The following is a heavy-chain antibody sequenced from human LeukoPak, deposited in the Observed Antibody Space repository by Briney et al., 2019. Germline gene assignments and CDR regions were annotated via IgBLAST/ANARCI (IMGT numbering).Heavy chain of an antibody. D-gene: IGHD2-2*01. CDR3: ARVGAYCSSTSCYEEGGNYYYYMDV. V-gene: IGHV1-69*13. Sequence: SVKVSCKASGGTFSSSAISWVRQAPGQGLEWMGGIIPIFGTANYAQKFQGRVTITADESTSTAYMELSSLRSEDTAVYYCARVGAYCSSTSCYEEGGNYYYYMDVWGKGTTVTISS. CDR2: IIPIFGTA. J-gene: IGHJ6*03. CDR1: GGTFSSSA.